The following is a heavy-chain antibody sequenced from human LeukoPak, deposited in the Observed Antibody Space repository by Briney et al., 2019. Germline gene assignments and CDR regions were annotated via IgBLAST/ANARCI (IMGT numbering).Heavy chain of an antibody. CDR3: ARTPDYGDYSFRPYYFDY. CDR2: ISSSSNYI. Sequence: PGGSLRLSCAASGFTFSDYSMNWVRQAPGMGLEWVSSISSSSNYIYYADSVKGRFTISRDNAKNSLYLQTNSLRAEDTAVYYCARTPDYGDYSFRPYYFDYWGQGTLVTVSS. CDR1: GFTFSDYS. J-gene: IGHJ4*02. D-gene: IGHD4-17*01. V-gene: IGHV3-21*01.